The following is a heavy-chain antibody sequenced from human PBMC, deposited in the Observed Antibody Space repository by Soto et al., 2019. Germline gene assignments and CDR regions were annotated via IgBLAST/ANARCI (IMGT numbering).Heavy chain of an antibody. CDR2: ISSSSTI. J-gene: IGHJ4*02. D-gene: IGHD6-19*01. CDR1: GFTFSTYS. Sequence: EVQLVESGGDLVQPGGSLRLSCAASGFTFSTYSMNWVRQAPGKGLEWVSSISSSSTIYYADSVKGRFTISRDNVQNSLYLQRHSLRAEDTAVYYCARERGSGWTFDYWGQGTLVTVSS. CDR3: ARERGSGWTFDY. V-gene: IGHV3-48*01.